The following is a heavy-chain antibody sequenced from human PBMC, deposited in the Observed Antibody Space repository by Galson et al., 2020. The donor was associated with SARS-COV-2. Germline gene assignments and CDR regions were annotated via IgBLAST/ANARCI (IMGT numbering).Heavy chain of an antibody. J-gene: IGHJ6*02. CDR1: GGPITRTTHY. CDR3: ARGIPNSLYTGGVDDYYGLFV. D-gene: IGHD3-16*01. V-gene: IGHV4-39*07. CDR2: IYSNAST. Sequence: SEPLTLTCTASGGPITRTTHYWDGIRQPPGKGLEWTGSIYSNASTNHTLSLRGRVTISVATSKKEFSLILTSVTAADTAVYYCARGIPNSLYTGGVDDYYGLFVWGQGTTVTVSS.